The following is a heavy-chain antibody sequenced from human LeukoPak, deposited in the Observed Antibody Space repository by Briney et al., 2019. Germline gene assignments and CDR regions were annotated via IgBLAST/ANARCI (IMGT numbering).Heavy chain of an antibody. Sequence: GGSLRLSCAASGFTFTTNWMTWVRQAPGKGLEWVSRINSDGSSTSYADSVKGRFTISRDNAKNTLYLQMNSLRAEDTAVYYCARIWDYYDSSGYYRGDAFDIWGQGTMVTVSS. CDR3: ARIWDYYDSSGYYRGDAFDI. CDR1: GFTFTTNW. J-gene: IGHJ3*02. D-gene: IGHD3-22*01. CDR2: INSDGSST. V-gene: IGHV3-74*01.